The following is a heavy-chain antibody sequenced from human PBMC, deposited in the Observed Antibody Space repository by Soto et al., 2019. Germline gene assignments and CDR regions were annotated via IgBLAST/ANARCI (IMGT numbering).Heavy chain of an antibody. D-gene: IGHD1-1*01. V-gene: IGHV4-59*01. J-gene: IGHJ5*02. CDR2: IYYSGST. CDR1: GGSISSYY. CDR3: ARSWKQDWFDP. Sequence: SETLSLTCTVSGGSISSYYWSWTRQPPGKGLEWIGYIYYSGSTNYNPSLKSRATISVDTSKNQFSLKLSSVTAADTAVYYCARSWKQDWFDPWGQGTLVTVSS.